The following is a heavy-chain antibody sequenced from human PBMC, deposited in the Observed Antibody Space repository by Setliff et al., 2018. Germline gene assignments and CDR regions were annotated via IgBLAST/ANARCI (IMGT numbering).Heavy chain of an antibody. CDR3: ARDPNYYDSSGQLPGDAFDI. Sequence: ASVKVSCKASGYTFTSYYMHWVRQAPGQGLEWMGIINPSGGSTSYAQKFQGRVTMTRDTSTSTVYMELSSLRSEDTAVYYCARDPNYYDSSGQLPGDAFDIWGQGTMVTVSS. V-gene: IGHV1-46*01. D-gene: IGHD3-22*01. J-gene: IGHJ3*02. CDR1: GYTFTSYY. CDR2: INPSGGST.